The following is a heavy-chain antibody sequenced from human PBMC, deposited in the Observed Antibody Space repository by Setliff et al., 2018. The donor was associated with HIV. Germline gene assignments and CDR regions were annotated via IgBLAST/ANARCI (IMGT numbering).Heavy chain of an antibody. CDR3: ARRGRDGVFIMFATGFDP. D-gene: IGHD2-8*01. J-gene: IGHJ5*02. CDR1: GGSISSSTYY. V-gene: IGHV4-39*01. Sequence: PSETLSLTCSVSGGSISSSTYYWGWIRQPPGKGLEWNGDIFYTGSTYYNPSLKSRVAISVDTSENQFSLKLNSVTAADTAVYYCARRGRDGVFIMFATGFDPWGQGALVTVSS. CDR2: IFYTGST.